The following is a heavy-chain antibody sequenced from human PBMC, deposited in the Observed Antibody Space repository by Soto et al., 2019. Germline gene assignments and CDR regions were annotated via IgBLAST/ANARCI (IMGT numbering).Heavy chain of an antibody. CDR1: GFTFSSYG. Sequence: AGGSLRLSCAASGFTFSSYGMHWVRQAPGKGLEWVAVVSYDGSNKYYGDSVKGRFTISRDNSKNTLYLQMNSLRAEDTAVYYCARDPRNLGLDPWGLGTLVTVSS. J-gene: IGHJ5*02. V-gene: IGHV3-30*03. CDR3: ARDPRNLGLDP. CDR2: VSYDGSNK. D-gene: IGHD4-4*01.